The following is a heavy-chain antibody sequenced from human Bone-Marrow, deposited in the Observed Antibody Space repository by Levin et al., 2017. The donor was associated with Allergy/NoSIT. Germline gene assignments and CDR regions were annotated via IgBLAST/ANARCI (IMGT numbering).Heavy chain of an antibody. Sequence: PSETLSLTCTVSGCSISSAGYHWTWIRQYPGKGLEWIGYVSYRGSTYFNPSLKSRLAMSIDTSEQHFSLNLTSVSAADTAIYYCARLDGYSFDYWGQGALVTVSS. CDR3: ARLDGYSFDY. V-gene: IGHV4-31*03. CDR1: GCSISSAGYH. J-gene: IGHJ4*02. CDR2: VSYRGST. D-gene: IGHD1-1*01.